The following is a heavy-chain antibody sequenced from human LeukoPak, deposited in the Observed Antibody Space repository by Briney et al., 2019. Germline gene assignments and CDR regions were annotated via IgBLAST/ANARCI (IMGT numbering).Heavy chain of an antibody. CDR1: GGSISSYY. Sequence: SETLSLTCTVSGGSISSYYWSWIRQPPGKGLEWIGYIYYSGGTNYNPSLKSRVTISVDTSKNQFSLKLSSVTAADTAVYYCARAYSSSSWGPGYWGQGTLVTVSS. J-gene: IGHJ4*02. V-gene: IGHV4-59*08. CDR3: ARAYSSSSWGPGY. CDR2: IYYSGGT. D-gene: IGHD6-13*01.